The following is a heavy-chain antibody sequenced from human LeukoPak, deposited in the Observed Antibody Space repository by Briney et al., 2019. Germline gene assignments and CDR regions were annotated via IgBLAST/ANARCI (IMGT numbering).Heavy chain of an antibody. CDR3: AKGLGRYYYYYYMDV. D-gene: IGHD3-10*01. V-gene: IGHV3-43D*03. CDR2: ISWDGGST. CDR1: GFTFDDYA. J-gene: IGHJ6*03. Sequence: GGSLRLSCAASGFTFDDYAMHWVRQAPGKGLEWVSLISWDGGSTYYADSVKGRFTISRDNSKNSLYLQMNGLRAEDTALYYCAKGLGRYYYYYYMDVWGKGTTVTVSS.